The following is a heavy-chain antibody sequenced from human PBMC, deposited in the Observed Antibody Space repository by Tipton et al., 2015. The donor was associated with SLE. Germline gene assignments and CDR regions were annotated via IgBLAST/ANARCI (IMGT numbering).Heavy chain of an antibody. J-gene: IGHJ6*02. D-gene: IGHD2-15*01. CDR2: IYYSGST. CDR1: GGSISSGGYY. Sequence: LSLTCTVSGGSISSGGYYWSCIRQHPGKGLEWIGYIYYSGSTYYNPSLKSRVTISVDTSKNQFSLKLSSVTAADTAGYYCARDPVALRGMDVWGPGTTVTVSS. CDR3: ARDPVALRGMDV. V-gene: IGHV4-31*03.